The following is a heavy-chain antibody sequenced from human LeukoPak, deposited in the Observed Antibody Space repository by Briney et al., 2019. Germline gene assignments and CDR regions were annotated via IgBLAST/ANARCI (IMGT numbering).Heavy chain of an antibody. V-gene: IGHV1-2*02. D-gene: IGHD3-16*02. Sequence: ASVKVSCKASGYTFTGYYMHWVRQAPGQGLEWMGWINPNSGGTNYAQKFQGRVTMTRNTSISTAYMELSRLRSDDTAVYYCARTLSPTNWFDPWGQGTLVTVSS. J-gene: IGHJ5*02. CDR2: INPNSGGT. CDR1: GYTFTGYY. CDR3: ARTLSPTNWFDP.